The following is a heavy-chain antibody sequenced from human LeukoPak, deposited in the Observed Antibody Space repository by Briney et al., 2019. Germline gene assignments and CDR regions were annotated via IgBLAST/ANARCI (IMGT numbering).Heavy chain of an antibody. D-gene: IGHD6-13*01. CDR3: ASPPIAAAGTPTDY. V-gene: IGHV3-11*04. J-gene: IGHJ4*02. CDR1: GFTFSDYT. CDR2: ISSSGSTI. Sequence: GGSLRLACATSGFTFSDYTMNWIRQAPGKGLEWVSYISSSGSTIYYADSVKGRFTIFRDNAKNSLYLQMNSLRAEDTAVYYCASPPIAAAGTPTDYWGQGTLVTVSS.